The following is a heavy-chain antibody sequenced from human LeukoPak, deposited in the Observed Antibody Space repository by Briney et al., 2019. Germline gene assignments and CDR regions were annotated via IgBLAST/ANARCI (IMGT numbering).Heavy chain of an antibody. Sequence: GGSLRLSCAASGFTFSSYEMNWVRQAPGKGLEWVSYISSSGSTIYYADSVKGRFTISRDNSKNTLFLQMNSLRAEDTAVYYCAKGGYKYDSSGHNYLDYWGQGTLVTVSS. D-gene: IGHD3-22*01. V-gene: IGHV3-48*03. CDR1: GFTFSSYE. CDR2: ISSSGSTI. CDR3: AKGGYKYDSSGHNYLDY. J-gene: IGHJ4*02.